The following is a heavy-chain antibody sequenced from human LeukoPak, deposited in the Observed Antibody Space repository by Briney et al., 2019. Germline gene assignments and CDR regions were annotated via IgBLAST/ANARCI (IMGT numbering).Heavy chain of an antibody. V-gene: IGHV3-73*01. CDR3: TPSLYDILTGYCFDY. Sequence: GGSLKLSCAASGFTFSGSAMHWVRQASGKGLEWVGRIRSKANSYATAYAASVKGRFTISRDDSKNTAYLQMNSLKTEDTAVYYCTPSLYDILTGYCFDYWGQGALVTVSS. J-gene: IGHJ4*02. CDR2: IRSKANSYAT. D-gene: IGHD3-9*01. CDR1: GFTFSGSA.